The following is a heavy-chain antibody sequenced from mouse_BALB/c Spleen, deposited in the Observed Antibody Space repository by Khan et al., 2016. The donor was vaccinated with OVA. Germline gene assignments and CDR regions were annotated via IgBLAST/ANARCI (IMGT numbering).Heavy chain of an antibody. CDR1: GYTFTNYG. D-gene: IGHD1-1*01. V-gene: IGHV9-3*02. J-gene: IGHJ3*01. CDR2: INTNTGEP. CDR3: ARGKYYGSNSWFAY. Sequence: QIQLVQSGPELKKPGETVKISCKASGYTFTNYGMNWVKQAPGKGLKWMGWINTNTGEPTYAEEFKGRFAFSLETSTSTAYLQINNLKNEDTATYFCARGKYYGSNSWFAYWGQGTLVTVSA.